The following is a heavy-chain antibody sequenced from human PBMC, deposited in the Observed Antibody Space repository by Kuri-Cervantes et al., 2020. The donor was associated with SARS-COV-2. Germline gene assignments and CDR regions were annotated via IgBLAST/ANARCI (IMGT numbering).Heavy chain of an antibody. CDR1: GFTFSSYW. J-gene: IGHJ3*02. CDR2: ISWNSGSV. CDR3: AKDSASVWIQSRADAFDI. V-gene: IGHV3-9*01. Sequence: SLKISCAASGFTFSSYWMHWVRQAPGKGLEWVSGISWNSGSVGYADSVKGRFTISRDNAKNSLYLQMNSLRAEDTALYYCAKDSASVWIQSRADAFDIWGQGTMVTVSS. D-gene: IGHD5-18*01.